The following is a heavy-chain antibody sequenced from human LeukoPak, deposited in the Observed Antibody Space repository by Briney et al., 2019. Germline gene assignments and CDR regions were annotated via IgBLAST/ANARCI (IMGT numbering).Heavy chain of an antibody. CDR2: INHSGST. V-gene: IGHV4-34*01. CDR3: ARERGYANWFDP. J-gene: IGHJ5*02. D-gene: IGHD5-12*01. CDR1: GGSFSGYY. Sequence: SETLSLTCAVYGGSFSGYYWSRIRQPPGKGLEWIGEINHSGSTNYNPSLKSRVTISVDTSKNQFSLKLSSVTAADTAVYYCARERGYANWFDPWGQGTLVTVSS.